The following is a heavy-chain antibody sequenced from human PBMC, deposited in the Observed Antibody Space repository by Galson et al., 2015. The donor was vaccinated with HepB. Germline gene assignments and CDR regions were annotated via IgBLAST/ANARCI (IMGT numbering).Heavy chain of an antibody. CDR1: GFTFSSYA. CDR2: ISYDGSNK. J-gene: IGHJ6*02. CDR3: ARDLFLYYDSSGYLLGGGGMDV. D-gene: IGHD3-22*01. Sequence: LRLSCAASGFTFSSYAMHWVRQAPGKGLEWVAVISYDGSNKYYADSVKGRFTISRDNSKNTLYLQMNSLRAEDTAVYYCARDLFLYYDSSGYLLGGGGMDVWGQGTTVTVSS. V-gene: IGHV3-30-3*01.